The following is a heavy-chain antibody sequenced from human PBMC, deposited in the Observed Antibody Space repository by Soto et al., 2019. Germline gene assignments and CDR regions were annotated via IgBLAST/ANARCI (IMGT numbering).Heavy chain of an antibody. J-gene: IGHJ4*02. D-gene: IGHD1-1*01. V-gene: IGHV5-51*01. Sequence: GESLKISCKGSDYGFAVYWIAWVRQMPGKGLEWMGIIYPSDSDTRYSPSFQGQVTISADKSISTAYLQWSSLKASDTAMYYCARPDWADNYYFDYWGQGTLVTVSS. CDR3: ARPDWADNYYFDY. CDR2: IYPSDSDT. CDR1: DYGFAVYW.